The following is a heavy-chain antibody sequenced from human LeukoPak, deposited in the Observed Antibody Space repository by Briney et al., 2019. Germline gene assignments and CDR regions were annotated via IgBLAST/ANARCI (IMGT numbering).Heavy chain of an antibody. Sequence: ASVKVSCKASGGTCSSYAISWVRQAPGQGLEWMGRIIPILGIANYAQKFQGRVTITADKSTSTAYMELSSLRSEDTAVYYCARAQYSSSSGFDYWGQGTLVTVSS. J-gene: IGHJ4*02. V-gene: IGHV1-69*04. CDR2: IIPILGIA. D-gene: IGHD6-6*01. CDR1: GGTCSSYA. CDR3: ARAQYSSSSGFDY.